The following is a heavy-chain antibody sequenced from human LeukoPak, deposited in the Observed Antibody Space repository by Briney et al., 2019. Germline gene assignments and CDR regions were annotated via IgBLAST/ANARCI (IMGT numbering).Heavy chain of an antibody. Sequence: SVKVSCKVSGGTFSSYAISWVRQAPGQGLEWMGGIIPIFGTANYAQKFQGRVTITADESTSTAYMELSSLRSEDTAVYYCARTPFTFGGVIVIPPPYYFDYWGQGILVTVSS. V-gene: IGHV1-69*13. CDR1: GGTFSSYA. J-gene: IGHJ4*02. D-gene: IGHD3-16*02. CDR3: ARTPFTFGGVIVIPPPYYFDY. CDR2: IIPIFGTA.